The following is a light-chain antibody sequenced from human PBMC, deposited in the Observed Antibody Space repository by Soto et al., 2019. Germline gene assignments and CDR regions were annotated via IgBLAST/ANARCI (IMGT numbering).Light chain of an antibody. J-gene: IGKJ1*01. CDR3: QQYYTTPRT. CDR2: WAS. CDR1: QSVLYSSNNKNY. Sequence: DIVMTQSPDSLAVSLGERATINCKSSQSVLYSSNNKNYLAWYQQKPGQPPKLLIYWASTRESGVPDRFSGSGSGNDFTLTISSLQAEDAAVYYCQQYYTTPRTFGHGTNVEIK. V-gene: IGKV4-1*01.